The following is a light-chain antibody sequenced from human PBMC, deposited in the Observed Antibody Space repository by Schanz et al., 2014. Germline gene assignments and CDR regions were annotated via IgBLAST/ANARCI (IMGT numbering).Light chain of an antibody. CDR3: CSYAGSVV. CDR1: SSDVGGYKY. Sequence: QSALTQPASVSGSPGQSITISCTGTSSDVGGYKYVSWYQQHPGKAPKLMIYDVSKRPSGVPDRFSGSKSGNTASLTISGLQAEDEADYQCCSYAGSVVFGGGTKLTVL. V-gene: IGLV2-11*01. J-gene: IGLJ2*01. CDR2: DVS.